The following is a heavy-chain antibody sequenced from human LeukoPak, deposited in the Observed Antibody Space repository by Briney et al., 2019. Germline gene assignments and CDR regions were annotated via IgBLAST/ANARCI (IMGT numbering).Heavy chain of an antibody. CDR1: GGSISSSSYY. J-gene: IGHJ5*02. CDR3: ARDRIVGARLLDP. D-gene: IGHD1-26*01. V-gene: IGHV4-39*02. Sequence: SETLSLTCTVSGGSISSSSYYWGWIRQPPGKGLEWIGSIHYSGNTYYNPSLKSRITISVDTSKNQFSLKLRSVTAADTAVYYCARDRIVGARLLDPWGQGTLVTVSS. CDR2: IHYSGNT.